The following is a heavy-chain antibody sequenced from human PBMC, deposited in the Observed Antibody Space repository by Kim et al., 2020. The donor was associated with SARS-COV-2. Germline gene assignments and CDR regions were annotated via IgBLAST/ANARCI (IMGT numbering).Heavy chain of an antibody. Sequence: LKGRVTMCVDTSKNQFSLKLSSVTAADTAVYYCARRGASRGSYYYYGMDVWGQGTTVTVSS. J-gene: IGHJ6*02. D-gene: IGHD1-26*01. V-gene: IGHV4-39*01. CDR3: ARRGASRGSYYYYGMDV.